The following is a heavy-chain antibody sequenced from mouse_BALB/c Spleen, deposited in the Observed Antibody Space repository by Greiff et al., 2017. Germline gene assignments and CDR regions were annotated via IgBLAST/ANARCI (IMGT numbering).Heavy chain of an antibody. CDR1: GFSLTSYG. D-gene: IGHD1-2*01. Sequence: VKLVESGPGLVAPSQSLSITCTVSGFSLTSYGVHWVRQPPGKGLEWLGVIWAGGSTNYNSALMSRLSISKDNSKSQVFLKMNSLQTDDTAMYYCARERGYGLYAMDYWGQGTSVTVSS. V-gene: IGHV2-9*02. CDR3: ARERGYGLYAMDY. CDR2: IWAGGST. J-gene: IGHJ4*01.